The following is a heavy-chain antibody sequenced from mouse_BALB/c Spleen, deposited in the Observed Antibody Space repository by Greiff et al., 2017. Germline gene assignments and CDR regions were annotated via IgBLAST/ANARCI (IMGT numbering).Heavy chain of an antibody. V-gene: IGHV5-6-5*01. D-gene: IGHD1-1*01. Sequence: EVKVVESGGGLVKPGGSLKLSCAASGFTFSSYAMSWVRQTPEKRLEWVASISSGGSTYYPDSVKGRFTISRDNARNILYLQMSSLRSEDTAMYYCARGDYYGSSYDYAMDYWGQGTSVTVSS. CDR1: GFTFSSYA. CDR2: ISSGGST. CDR3: ARGDYYGSSYDYAMDY. J-gene: IGHJ4*01.